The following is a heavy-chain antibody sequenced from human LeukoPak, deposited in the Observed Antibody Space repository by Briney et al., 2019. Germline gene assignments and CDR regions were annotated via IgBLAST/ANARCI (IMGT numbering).Heavy chain of an antibody. CDR3: ARDQDSTDWFDP. Sequence: SETLSLTCTVSGYSISSGYYWGWIRQPPGKGLEWIGSIYHGGSTYYNPSLKSRVTISVDMSKNQFSLKLSSVTAADTAVYYCARDQDSTDWFDPWGQGTLVTVSS. J-gene: IGHJ5*02. CDR2: IYHGGST. V-gene: IGHV4-38-2*02. D-gene: IGHD2-21*01. CDR1: GYSISSGYY.